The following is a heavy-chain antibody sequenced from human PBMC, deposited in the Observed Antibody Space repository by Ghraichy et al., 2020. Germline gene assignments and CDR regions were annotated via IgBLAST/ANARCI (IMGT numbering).Heavy chain of an antibody. CDR3: ITGYDPHTY. V-gene: IGHV3-15*01. Sequence: GGSLRLSCAASAFTFTKSWMSWVRQAPGKGLEWVGRIKSKTDGEIVEYAALVQGRFTISKDDKKSTLYLQMNIQRTDDTAVYYCITGYDPHTYWGQGTPVTVSS. CDR2: IKSKTDGEIV. CDR1: AFTFTKSW. D-gene: IGHD3-16*01. J-gene: IGHJ4*02.